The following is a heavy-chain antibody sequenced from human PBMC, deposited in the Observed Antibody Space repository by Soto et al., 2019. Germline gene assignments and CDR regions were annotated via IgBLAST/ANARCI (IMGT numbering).Heavy chain of an antibody. D-gene: IGHD5-18*01. CDR2: INPSGGST. J-gene: IGHJ5*02. Sequence: GASVKVSCKASGYTFTSYYMHWVRQAPGQGLEWMGIINPSGGSTSYAQKFQGGVTMTRDTSTSTVYMELSSLRSEDTAVYYCARDAYQGGWDTAIANWFDPWGQGTLVTVSS. V-gene: IGHV1-46*01. CDR3: ARDAYQGGWDTAIANWFDP. CDR1: GYTFTSYY.